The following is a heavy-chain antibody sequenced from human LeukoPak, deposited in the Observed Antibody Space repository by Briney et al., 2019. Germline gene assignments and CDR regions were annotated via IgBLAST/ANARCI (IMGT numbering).Heavy chain of an antibody. CDR1: GYTFTSYY. Sequence: ASVKVSCKASGYTFTSYYMHLVRQAPGQGLEGMGIINPSGGSTSYAQKFQGRVTMTRDTSTSTVYMELSSLRSEDTAVYYCAREVVMTWYFDYWGQGTLVTVSS. CDR2: INPSGGST. CDR3: AREVVMTWYFDY. J-gene: IGHJ4*02. D-gene: IGHD3-22*01. V-gene: IGHV1-46*01.